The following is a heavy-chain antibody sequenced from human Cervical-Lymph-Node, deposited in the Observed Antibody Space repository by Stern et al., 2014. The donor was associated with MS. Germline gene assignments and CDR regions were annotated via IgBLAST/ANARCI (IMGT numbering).Heavy chain of an antibody. CDR3: VRALGSSSFRYWFDP. D-gene: IGHD6-13*01. Sequence: QVQLQESGPGLVKPSGTLSLTCAVSGDSISSSNWWSWVRQSPGKGLEWVGDIYHAGTTNYNSTLKSRLTISADNSKNQFSRKWTSVTAADTAVYYCVRALGSSSFRYWFDPWGQGTLVIVSS. CDR2: IYHAGTT. CDR1: GDSISSSNW. J-gene: IGHJ5*02. V-gene: IGHV4-4*02.